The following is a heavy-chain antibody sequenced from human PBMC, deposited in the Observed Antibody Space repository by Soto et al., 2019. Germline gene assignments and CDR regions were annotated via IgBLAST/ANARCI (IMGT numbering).Heavy chain of an antibody. CDR1: GASISNGGYS. J-gene: IGHJ4*02. CDR3: ARLNGDPDS. CDR2: FSHTGGT. V-gene: IGHV4-30-2*01. D-gene: IGHD7-27*01. Sequence: QVQLQESGPGLVKPSQTLSLTCAVSGASISNGGYSWTWIRQPPGEGLEWIGYFSHTGGTYYNPSLNSRVIISVDGSRNHLSLKLKSVTAADTAVYYCARLNGDPDSWGQGTLVTVSS.